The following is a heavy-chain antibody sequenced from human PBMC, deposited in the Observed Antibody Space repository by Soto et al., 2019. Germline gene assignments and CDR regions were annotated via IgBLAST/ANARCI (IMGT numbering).Heavy chain of an antibody. Sequence: SETLSLNCAVYGGSFSGYYWRWIRQTPGKGLEWIGEFNHSGSTNYNPSLKSRVTISVDTSENQFSLKLSSVTAADTAVYYCARGPRLLCFSVDSMGVGRQGTTVTVSS. CDR3: ARGPRLLCFSVDSMGV. J-gene: IGHJ6*02. CDR2: FNHSGST. CDR1: GGSFSGYY. D-gene: IGHD3-10*01. V-gene: IGHV4-34*01.